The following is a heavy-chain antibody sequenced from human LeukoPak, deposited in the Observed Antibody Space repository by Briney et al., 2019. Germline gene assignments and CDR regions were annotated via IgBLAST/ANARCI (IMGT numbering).Heavy chain of an antibody. V-gene: IGHV1-18*04. J-gene: IGHJ4*02. CDR1: GYTFTGYY. D-gene: IGHD3-3*01. CDR3: ASSGPLRQWLLFG. CDR2: ISAYNGNT. Sequence: ASVKVSCKASGYTFTGYYMHWVRQAPGQGLEWMGWISAYNGNTSYAQKLQGRVTMTTDTSTSTAYMELRSLRSDDTAVYYCASSGPLRQWLLFGWGQGTLVIVSS.